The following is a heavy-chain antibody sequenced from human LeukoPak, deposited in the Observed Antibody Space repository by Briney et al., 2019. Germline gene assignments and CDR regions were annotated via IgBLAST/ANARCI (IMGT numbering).Heavy chain of an antibody. J-gene: IGHJ4*02. Sequence: KPSETLSLTCTVSGGSISSFYWSWIRQPPGKGLEWIGYIDYRGSTNYNPSLKSRVTISVDTSKNQFSLKLSSVTAADTAVYYCARRPQQQLVTTFAYWGQGTLVTVSS. D-gene: IGHD6-13*01. CDR2: IDYRGST. CDR3: ARRPQQQLVTTFAY. CDR1: GGSISSFY. V-gene: IGHV4-59*08.